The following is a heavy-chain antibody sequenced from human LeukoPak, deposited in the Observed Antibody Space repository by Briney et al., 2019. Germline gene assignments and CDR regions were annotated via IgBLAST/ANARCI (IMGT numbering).Heavy chain of an antibody. CDR1: GFTFDDYA. CDR3: AKSFKGYDSSGYSPQERDAFDI. Sequence: GGSLRLSCAASGFTFDDYAMHWVRQAPGKGLEWVSGISWNSGSIGYADSVKGRFTISRDNAKNSLYLQMNSLRAEDTALYYCAKSFKGYDSSGYSPQERDAFDIWGQGTMVTVSS. V-gene: IGHV3-9*01. D-gene: IGHD3-22*01. CDR2: ISWNSGSI. J-gene: IGHJ3*02.